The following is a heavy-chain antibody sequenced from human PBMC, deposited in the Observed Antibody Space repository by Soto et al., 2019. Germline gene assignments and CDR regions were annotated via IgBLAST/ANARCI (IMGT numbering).Heavy chain of an antibody. V-gene: IGHV3-23*01. Sequence: SLRLSCAVSGFTFSDYAMNWVRQAPGKGLEWVSTVTASGISTFYADSVKGRFTISRDNSKNTLSLQMNSLRAEDTAIYFCARDWFTYDYWGQGILVTVSS. J-gene: IGHJ4*02. CDR3: ARDWFTYDY. CDR1: GFTFSDYA. D-gene: IGHD3-9*01. CDR2: VTASGIST.